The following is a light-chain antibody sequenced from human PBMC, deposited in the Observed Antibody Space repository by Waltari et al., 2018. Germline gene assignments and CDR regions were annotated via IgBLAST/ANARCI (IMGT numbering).Light chain of an antibody. Sequence: DIQMTKSPSSLSASVGDTITITCQTNQGIGNNLNWFRQKPGKAPELLIYMTSSLQNGIPFRFSGSGSGTDFTLTISSLQPEDFATYICQQGDTFPPTFGGGTKVE. CDR3: QQGDTFPPT. J-gene: IGKJ4*01. CDR2: MTS. CDR1: QGIGNN. V-gene: IGKV1-16*01.